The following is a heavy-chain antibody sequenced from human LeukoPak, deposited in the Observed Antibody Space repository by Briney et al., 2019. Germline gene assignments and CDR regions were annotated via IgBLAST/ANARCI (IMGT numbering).Heavy chain of an antibody. Sequence: ASVKVSCKASGYTFTGYYMHWVRQAPGQGLEWMGWINPNSGGTNYAQKFQGWVTMTSDTSISTAYMELSRLRSDDTAVYYCARLTVAGRNNYYYGMDVWGQGTTVTVSS. D-gene: IGHD6-19*01. V-gene: IGHV1-2*04. CDR1: GYTFTGYY. CDR3: ARLTVAGRNNYYYGMDV. J-gene: IGHJ6*02. CDR2: INPNSGGT.